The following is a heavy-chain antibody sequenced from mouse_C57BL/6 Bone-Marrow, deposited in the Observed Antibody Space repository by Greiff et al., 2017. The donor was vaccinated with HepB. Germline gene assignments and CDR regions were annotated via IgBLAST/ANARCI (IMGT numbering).Heavy chain of an antibody. D-gene: IGHD4-1*01. CDR2: IYPGNSDT. CDR3: TRSPLGRGAWFAY. V-gene: IGHV1-5*01. CDR1: GYTFTSYW. J-gene: IGHJ3*01. Sequence: EVQLQQSGTVLARPGASVKMSCKTSGYTFTSYWMHWVKQRPGQVLEWIGAIYPGNSDTSYNQKFKGKAKLTAVTSASTAYMELSSLTNEDSAVYYCTRSPLGRGAWFAYWGQGTLVTVSA.